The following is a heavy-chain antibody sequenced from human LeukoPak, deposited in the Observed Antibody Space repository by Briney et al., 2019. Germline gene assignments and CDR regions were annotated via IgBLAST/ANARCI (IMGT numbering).Heavy chain of an antibody. D-gene: IGHD1-26*01. CDR1: GFTFSSYA. J-gene: IGHJ4*02. CDR2: ISGGGDSS. CDR3: APSGFDY. Sequence: GGSLRLSCAASGFTFSSYAMTCVRKAPGKGLEWVSIISGGGDSSYYADPVKGRFTISRDNSKNTLYLQMSSLRAEDTAMYYCAPSGFDYWGQGTLVTVSS. V-gene: IGHV3-23*01.